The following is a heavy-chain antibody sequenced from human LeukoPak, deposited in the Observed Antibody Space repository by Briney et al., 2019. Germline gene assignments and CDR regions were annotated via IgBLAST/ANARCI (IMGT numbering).Heavy chain of an antibody. V-gene: IGHV1-69*05. CDR2: IIPIFGTA. CDR1: GGTFSSYA. Sequence: GASVKVSXKASGGTFSSYAISWVRQAPGQGLEWMGGIIPIFGTANYAQKFQGRVTITTDESTSTAYMELSGLRSEDTAVYYCARSRSGWPLDYWGQGTLVTVSS. J-gene: IGHJ4*02. CDR3: ARSRSGWPLDY. D-gene: IGHD6-19*01.